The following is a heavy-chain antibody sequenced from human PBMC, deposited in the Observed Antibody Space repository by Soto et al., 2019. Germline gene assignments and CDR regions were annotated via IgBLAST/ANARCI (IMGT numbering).Heavy chain of an antibody. V-gene: IGHV6-1*01. CDR2: TCYRSKWYN. D-gene: IGHD1-1*01. CDR3: AIDLRSWNVYAFAI. J-gene: IGHJ3*02. Sequence: PSQTLSLTCAISGDSVSSNSAAWNWIRQSPSRGLEWLGRTCYRSKWYNDYAVSVKSRITINPDTSKNQFSLQLNSVTPEDTAVYYCAIDLRSWNVYAFAIWGQGTMVTVSS. CDR1: GDSVSSNSAA.